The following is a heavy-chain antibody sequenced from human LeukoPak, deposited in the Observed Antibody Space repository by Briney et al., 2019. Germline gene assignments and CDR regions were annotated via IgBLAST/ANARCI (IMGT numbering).Heavy chain of an antibody. Sequence: PGGSLRLSCAASGFTFSSYAMSWVRQAPGKGLEWVSAISGSGGSTYYADSVKGRFTISRDDSKNTLYLQMNSLRAEDTAVYYCAKFNGPYGTNGVFDYWGQGTLVTVSS. D-gene: IGHD2-8*01. J-gene: IGHJ4*02. CDR1: GFTFSSYA. CDR3: AKFNGPYGTNGVFDY. CDR2: ISGSGGST. V-gene: IGHV3-23*01.